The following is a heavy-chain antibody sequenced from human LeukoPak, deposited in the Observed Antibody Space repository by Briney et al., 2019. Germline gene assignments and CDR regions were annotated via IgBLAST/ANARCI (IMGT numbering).Heavy chain of an antibody. CDR3: ARASSSWGKGGMDV. Sequence: SQTLSLTCTVSGGSISSGGYYWTWIRQPPGKGLEWIGYIFHTGSTFYNPSLKSRLTMSVDTSKNQFSLKLSSVTAADTAVYYCARASSSWGKGGMDVWGQGTTVTVSS. D-gene: IGHD6-13*01. J-gene: IGHJ6*02. CDR1: GGSISSGGYY. CDR2: IFHTGST. V-gene: IGHV4-30-2*01.